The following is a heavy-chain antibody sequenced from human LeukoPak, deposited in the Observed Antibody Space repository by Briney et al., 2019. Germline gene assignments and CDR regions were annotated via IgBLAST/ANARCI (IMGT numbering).Heavy chain of an antibody. Sequence: PGGSLRLSCAASGFTFSSYSMNWVRQAPGKGLEWVSSISSSSSYIYYADSVKGRFTISRDNAKNSLYLQMNSLRAEDTAVYYCARGRAGVYYYYYMDVWGKGTTVTVSS. CDR2: ISSSSSYI. V-gene: IGHV3-21*01. CDR1: GFTFSSYS. J-gene: IGHJ6*03. CDR3: ARGRAGVYYYYYMDV. D-gene: IGHD6-19*01.